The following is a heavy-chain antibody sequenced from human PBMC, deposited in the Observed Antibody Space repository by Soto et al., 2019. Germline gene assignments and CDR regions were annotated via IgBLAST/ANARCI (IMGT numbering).Heavy chain of an antibody. V-gene: IGHV2-5*01. CDR2: LYWNDDK. J-gene: IGHJ4*02. CDR1: GFSINNGAVG. CDR3: AKRRAVSNNSFFDQ. D-gene: IGHD4-4*01. Sequence: QITLKETGQTLVQPTQNLTLVCTLSGFSINNGAVGVGWIRQPPGKAPEWLALLYWNDDKWYSQSLSDRLSATKDSSKNQVVLTLTHMAPMDAGTYYCAKRRAVSNNSFFDQWGKGALVTVSS.